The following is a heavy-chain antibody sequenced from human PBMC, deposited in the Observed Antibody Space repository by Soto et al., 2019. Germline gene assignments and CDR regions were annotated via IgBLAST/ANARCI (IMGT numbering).Heavy chain of an antibody. D-gene: IGHD2-15*01. J-gene: IGHJ5*02. Sequence: PSETLSLTCAVSGGSISSSNWWSWVRQPPGKGLEWIGEIYHSGSTNYNPSLKSRVTISVDKSKNQFSLKLSSVTAADTAVYYCARWTRLLQWWFDPWGQGTLVTVSS. V-gene: IGHV4-4*02. CDR3: ARWTRLLQWWFDP. CDR1: GGSISSSNW. CDR2: IYHSGST.